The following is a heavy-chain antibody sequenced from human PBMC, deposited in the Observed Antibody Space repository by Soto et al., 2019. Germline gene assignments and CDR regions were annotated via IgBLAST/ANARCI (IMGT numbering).Heavy chain of an antibody. CDR3: ARRSSGWYFDY. D-gene: IGHD6-19*01. CDR1: GFTFSSYA. Sequence: EVQLLESGGGLVQPGGSLRLSCAASGFTFSSYAMSWVRQAPGKGVEWVSAIRGSGGSTYYAESVKGRFTISTANSKNTLYLQLNSLRAEDTAVYYCARRSSGWYFDYWGQGTLVTVSS. V-gene: IGHV3-23*01. J-gene: IGHJ4*02. CDR2: IRGSGGST.